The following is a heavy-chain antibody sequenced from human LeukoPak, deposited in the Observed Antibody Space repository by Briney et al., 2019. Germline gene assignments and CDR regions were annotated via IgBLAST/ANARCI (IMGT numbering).Heavy chain of an antibody. J-gene: IGHJ6*03. CDR2: INPNSGGT. CDR1: GYTFTGYY. D-gene: IGHD6-13*01. V-gene: IGHV1-2*02. CDR3: ARTGRSSAGVVYYYYYYMDV. Sequence: ASVKVSCKASGYTFTGYYMHWVRQAPGQGLEWIGWINPNSGGTNYAQKFQGRVTMTRDMSISTAYMELSRLRSDDTAVYYCARTGRSSAGVVYYYYYYMDVWGKGTTVTVSS.